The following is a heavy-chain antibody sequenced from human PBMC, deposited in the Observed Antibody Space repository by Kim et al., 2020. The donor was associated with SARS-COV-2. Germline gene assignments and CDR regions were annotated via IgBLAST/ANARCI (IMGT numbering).Heavy chain of an antibody. CDR3: ARHDSSSWYEFMSYYGMDV. CDR2: IYYSGST. J-gene: IGHJ6*02. Sequence: SETLSLTCTVSGGSISSSSYYWGWIRQPPGKGLEWIGSIYYSGSTYYNPSLKSRVTISVDTSKNQFSLKLSSVTAADTAVYYCARHDSSSWYEFMSYYGMDVWGQGTTVTVSS. V-gene: IGHV4-39*01. CDR1: GGSISSSSYY. D-gene: IGHD6-13*01.